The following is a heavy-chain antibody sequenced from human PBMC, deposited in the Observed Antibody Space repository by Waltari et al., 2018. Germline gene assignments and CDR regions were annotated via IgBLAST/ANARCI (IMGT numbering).Heavy chain of an antibody. CDR2: ISGSGATT. J-gene: IGHJ4*02. CDR3: AKAFRGYSGSYFDY. V-gene: IGHV3-23*01. CDR1: AFRVGGFA. Sequence: VQLLVSGGGLAQPGGSLRLACEPSAFRVGGFAMNWVRQAPGKGLEWVSGISGSGATTYYADSVRGRFTISRDNSRNTLSLEVNSLRAEDTAIYYCAKAFRGYSGSYFDYWGQGVPVTVSS. D-gene: IGHD5-12*01.